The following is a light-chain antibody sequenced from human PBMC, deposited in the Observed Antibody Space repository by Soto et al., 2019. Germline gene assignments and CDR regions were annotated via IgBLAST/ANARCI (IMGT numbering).Light chain of an antibody. CDR1: SSHIGSNT. Sequence: QSVLTQPPSASGTPGQRVIISCSGSSSHIGSNTVNWYQQLPGTAPKLLIYSNNQRPSGVPDRFSGSKSGTSASLAISGLQSEGEADYYCAAWDDSLNGRYVFGTGTKVTV. V-gene: IGLV1-44*01. J-gene: IGLJ1*01. CDR3: AAWDDSLNGRYV. CDR2: SNN.